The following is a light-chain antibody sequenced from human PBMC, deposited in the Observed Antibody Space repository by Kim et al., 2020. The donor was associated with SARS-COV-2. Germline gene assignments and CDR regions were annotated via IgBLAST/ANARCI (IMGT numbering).Light chain of an antibody. CDR2: FAS. Sequence: AAVGDRVTVTCRPSQGINNALAWYQLKQGKTPKLLIYFASTLEGGVPSRFSGSGSGTDFTLTISSLQPEDFATYFCQQFYTYPLTFGGGTKVDIK. CDR1: QGINNA. J-gene: IGKJ4*01. V-gene: IGKV1-13*02. CDR3: QQFYTYPLT.